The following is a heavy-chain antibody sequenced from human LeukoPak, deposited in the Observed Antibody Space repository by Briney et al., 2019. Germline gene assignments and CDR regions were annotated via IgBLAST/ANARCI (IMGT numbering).Heavy chain of an antibody. CDR3: AKERSSGWPFDY. D-gene: IGHD6-19*01. CDR2: IGSDNKP. Sequence: GGSLRLSCEASGFTFSAYAMTWVRQAPGKGLEWVSSIGSDNKPHYSESVKGRFTISRDNSKNTVYLQMNSLRADDTAVYYCAKERSSGWPFDYWGQGTLVTVSS. V-gene: IGHV3-23*01. J-gene: IGHJ4*02. CDR1: GFTFSAYA.